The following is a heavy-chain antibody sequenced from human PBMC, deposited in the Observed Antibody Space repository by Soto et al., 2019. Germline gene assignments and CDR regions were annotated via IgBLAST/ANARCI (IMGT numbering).Heavy chain of an antibody. V-gene: IGHV4-59*08. CDR3: ARHPSRRYYDSSGYYYPLVYGMDV. D-gene: IGHD3-22*01. CDR1: GGSISVYY. J-gene: IGHJ6*02. CDR2: IYYSGST. Sequence: PSETLSLTCTVSGGSISVYYWSWIRQPPGKGLEWIGYIYYSGSTNYNPSLKSRVTISVDTSKNQFSLKLSSVTAADTAVYYCARHPSRRYYDSSGYYYPLVYGMDVWGQGTTVTVSS.